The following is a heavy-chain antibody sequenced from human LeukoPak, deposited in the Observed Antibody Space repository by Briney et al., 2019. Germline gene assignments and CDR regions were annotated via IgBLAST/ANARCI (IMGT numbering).Heavy chain of an antibody. Sequence: ASVTVSCTASGYTFTSYYMHWVRQAPGKGLEWMGGFDPEDGETIYAQKFQGRVTMTEDTSTDTAYMELSSLRSEDTAVYYCATVVVVPAASGLFDYWGQGTLVTVSS. CDR1: GYTFTSYY. CDR3: ATVVVVPAASGLFDY. D-gene: IGHD2-2*01. J-gene: IGHJ4*02. V-gene: IGHV1-24*01. CDR2: FDPEDGET.